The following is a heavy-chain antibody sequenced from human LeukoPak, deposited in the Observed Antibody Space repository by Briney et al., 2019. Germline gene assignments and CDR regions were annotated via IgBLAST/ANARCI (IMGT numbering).Heavy chain of an antibody. CDR2: IYYSGST. V-gene: IGHV4-39*01. CDR3: ARYRDSGGRLAFDI. D-gene: IGHD2-15*01. CDR1: GGSISSSSYY. J-gene: IGHJ3*02. Sequence: SETLSLTCTVSGGSISSSSYYWGWIRQPPGKGLEWIGNIYYSGSTYYNPSLKSRVTISVDTSKNQFSLKLSSVTAADTAVYYCARYRDSGGRLAFDIWGQGTVVTVSS.